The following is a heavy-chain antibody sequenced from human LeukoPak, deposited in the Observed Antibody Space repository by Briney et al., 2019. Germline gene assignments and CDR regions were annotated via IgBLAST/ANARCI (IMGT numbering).Heavy chain of an antibody. CDR2: IYYNGST. J-gene: IGHJ6*02. CDR1: GGSMTSSVYY. D-gene: IGHD3-10*01. Sequence: PSETLSLTCTVSGGSMTSSVYYWGWIRQPPGKGLEWIGGIYYNGSTYYNPSLKSRVTISVDTSKKRFSLRLTSVTAADSAFYYCAREGSGSLFYNGMDVWGQGTTVTVSS. CDR3: AREGSGSLFYNGMDV. V-gene: IGHV4-39*02.